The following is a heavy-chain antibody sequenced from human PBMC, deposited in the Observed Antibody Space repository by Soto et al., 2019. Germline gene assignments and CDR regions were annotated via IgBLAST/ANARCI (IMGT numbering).Heavy chain of an antibody. V-gene: IGHV1-24*01. CDR2: FDPEDGET. D-gene: IGHD3-10*01. CDR1: GYTLTELS. CDR3: ATRGFGELLYSYTWGWFDP. J-gene: IGHJ5*02. Sequence: ASVKVSCKVSGYTLTELSMHWVRQAPGKGLEWMGGFDPEDGETIYAQKFQGRVTMTEDTSTDTAYMELSSLRSEDTAVYYCATRGFGELLYSYTWGWFDPWGQGTLVTVS.